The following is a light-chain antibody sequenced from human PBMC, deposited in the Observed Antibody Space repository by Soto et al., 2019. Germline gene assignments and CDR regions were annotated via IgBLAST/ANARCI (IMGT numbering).Light chain of an antibody. CDR3: QNYNGAPWT. J-gene: IGKJ1*01. CDR2: AAT. V-gene: IGKV1-27*01. CDR1: QGISNY. Sequence: DIQMTQSPSSLSASVGDRVTITCRASQGISNYLVWYQQIPGKVPKLLIYAATTLQSGVPSRFSGSGSGTDSTLTISGLQPEDVATYYCQNYNGAPWTFGQGTKVEIK.